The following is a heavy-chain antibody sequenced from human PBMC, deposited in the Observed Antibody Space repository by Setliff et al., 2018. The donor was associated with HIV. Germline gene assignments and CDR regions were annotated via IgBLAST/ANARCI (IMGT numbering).Heavy chain of an antibody. CDR3: ARVTWLNPRGRQQLLYYYGMDV. CDR2: IYHSGST. D-gene: IGHD6-13*01. CDR1: GYSISSGYC. V-gene: IGHV4-38-2*01. J-gene: IGHJ6*02. Sequence: SETLSLTCAVSGYSISSGYCWGWIRQPPGKGLEWIGSIYHSGSTYYNPSLKSRVTISVDTSKNQFSLKLSSVTAADTAVYYCARVTWLNPRGRQQLLYYYGMDVWGQGTTVTVSS.